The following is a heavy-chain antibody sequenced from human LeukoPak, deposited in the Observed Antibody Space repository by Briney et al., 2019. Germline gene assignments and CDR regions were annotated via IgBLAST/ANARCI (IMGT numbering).Heavy chain of an antibody. J-gene: IGHJ6*02. CDR3: ARALFAGAFYGMDV. V-gene: IGHV3-53*01. Sequence: GGSLRLSCAASGFTVSSNYMNWVRQAPGKGLEWVSVIHSGGRTYYADSVKGRFTISRDNSKNTLYLQMNSLRAEDTAVYYCARALFAGAFYGMDVWGQGTTVTVSS. CDR1: GFTVSSNY. D-gene: IGHD3-10*01. CDR2: IHSGGRT.